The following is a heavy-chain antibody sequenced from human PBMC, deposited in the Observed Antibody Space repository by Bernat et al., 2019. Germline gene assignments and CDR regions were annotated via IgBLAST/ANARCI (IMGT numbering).Heavy chain of an antibody. CDR3: ARESSDVDTAMAPLLDSMGFDP. CDR2: IWYDGSNK. V-gene: IGHV3-33*01. CDR1: GFTFSSYG. J-gene: IGHJ5*02. D-gene: IGHD5-18*01. Sequence: QVQLVESGGGVVQPGRSLRLSCAASGFTFSSYGMHWVRQALGKGLEWVAVIWYDGSNKYYADSVKGRFTISRDNSKNTLYLQMNRLRAEDTAVYYCARESSDVDTAMAPLLDSMGFDPWGQGTLVTVSS.